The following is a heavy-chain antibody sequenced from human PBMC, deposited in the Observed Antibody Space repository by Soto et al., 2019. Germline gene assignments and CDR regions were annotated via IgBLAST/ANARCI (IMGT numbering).Heavy chain of an antibody. Sequence: SETLSLTCTVSGGSISSYYWSWIRQPPGKGLEWIGYIYYSGSTNYNPSLKSRVTISVDTSKNQFSLKLSSVTAADTAVYYCARRSAYYDSSGYTNWFDPWGQGTLVTVSS. CDR2: IYYSGST. CDR1: GGSISSYY. D-gene: IGHD3-22*01. V-gene: IGHV4-59*01. CDR3: ARRSAYYDSSGYTNWFDP. J-gene: IGHJ5*02.